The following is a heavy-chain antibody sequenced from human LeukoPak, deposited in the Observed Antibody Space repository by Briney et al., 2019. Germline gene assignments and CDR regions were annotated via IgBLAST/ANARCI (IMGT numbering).Heavy chain of an antibody. CDR2: IKQDGSEK. Sequence: PGGSLRLSCAASGFTFSSYWMSWVRQAPGRGLEWVANIKQDGSEKYYVDSVKGRFTISRDNAKNSLYLQMNSLRAEDTAVYYCARDQPDAPYYYDSSGYSDYWGQGTLVTVSS. CDR3: ARDQPDAPYYYDSSGYSDY. J-gene: IGHJ4*02. CDR1: GFTFSSYW. V-gene: IGHV3-7*01. D-gene: IGHD3-22*01.